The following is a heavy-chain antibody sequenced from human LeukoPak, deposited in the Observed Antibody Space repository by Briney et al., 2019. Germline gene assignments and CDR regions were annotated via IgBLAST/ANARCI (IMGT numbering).Heavy chain of an antibody. CDR1: GGSISSGDSY. Sequence: SQTLSLTCTVSGGSISSGDSYWSWIRQPPGKGLEWIGYIYYSGNTYYNPSLKSRVTISLDTSKDHFSLKLTSATAADTAVYYCARGSYDAGSGWGRFDYWGQGTLITVSS. CDR3: ARGSYDAGSGWGRFDY. CDR2: IYYSGNT. D-gene: IGHD6-19*01. V-gene: IGHV4-30-4*01. J-gene: IGHJ4*02.